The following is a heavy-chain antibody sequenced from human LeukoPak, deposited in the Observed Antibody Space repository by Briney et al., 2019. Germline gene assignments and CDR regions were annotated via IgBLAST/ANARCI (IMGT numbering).Heavy chain of an antibody. CDR3: ARSYTGYDL. V-gene: IGHV3-48*01. D-gene: IGHD5-12*01. CDR2: INSDSSAI. CDR1: GFTFSSYS. Sequence: GGSLRLSCVASGFTFSSYSMNWVRQAPGKGVDWISGINSDSSAIYYADSVKGRFTISRDNAKNSLYLQMNSLRAEDTAVYYCARSYTGYDLWGQGTLVTVSS. J-gene: IGHJ4*02.